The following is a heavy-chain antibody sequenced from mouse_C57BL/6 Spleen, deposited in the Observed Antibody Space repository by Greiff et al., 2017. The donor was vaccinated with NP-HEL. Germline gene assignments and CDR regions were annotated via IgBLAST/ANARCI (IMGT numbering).Heavy chain of an antibody. J-gene: IGHJ1*03. Sequence: DVQLVESGGGLVQPGGSLKLSCAASGFTFSDYYMYWVRQTPEKRLEWVAYISNGGGSTYYPDTVKGRFTISRDNAKNTLYLQMSRLKSEDTAMYYCARVYDWYFDVWGTGTTVTVSS. CDR3: ARVYDWYFDV. CDR1: GFTFSDYY. V-gene: IGHV5-12*01. D-gene: IGHD2-12*01. CDR2: ISNGGGST.